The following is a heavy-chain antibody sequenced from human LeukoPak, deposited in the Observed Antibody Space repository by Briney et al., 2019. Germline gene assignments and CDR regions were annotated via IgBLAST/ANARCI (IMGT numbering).Heavy chain of an antibody. J-gene: IGHJ6*04. CDR2: INPDGRST. D-gene: IGHD3-10*02. CDR3: AELGITMIGGV. CDR1: GLPFSSYW. V-gene: IGHV3-74*01. Sequence: GGSLRLSCEASGLPFSSYWMHWDRQVPGKSLVWVSRINPDGRSTHYADSVKGRFTISRDNTKNSLYLQMNSLRAEDTAVYYCAELGITMIGGVWGKGTTVTISS.